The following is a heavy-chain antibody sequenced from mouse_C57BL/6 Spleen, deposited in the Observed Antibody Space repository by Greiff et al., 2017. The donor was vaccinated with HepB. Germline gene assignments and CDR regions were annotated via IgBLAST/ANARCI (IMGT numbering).Heavy chain of an antibody. CDR1: GYTFTDYE. CDR3: TRSGWLLAWFAY. V-gene: IGHV1-15*01. CDR2: IDPETGGT. Sequence: QVQLKQSGAELVRPGASVTLSCKASGYTFTDYEMHWVKQTPVHGLEWIGAIDPETGGTAYNQKFKGKAILTADKSSSTAYMELRSLTSEDSAVYYCTRSGWLLAWFAYWGQGTLVTVSA. J-gene: IGHJ3*01. D-gene: IGHD2-3*01.